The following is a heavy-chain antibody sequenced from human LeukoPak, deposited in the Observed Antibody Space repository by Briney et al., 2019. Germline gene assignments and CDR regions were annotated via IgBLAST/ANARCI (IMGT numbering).Heavy chain of an antibody. CDR3: VRQGGWGGAASLIEF. D-gene: IGHD2-15*01. CDR2: MFYRGST. CDR1: GVSITTSTHY. J-gene: IGHJ4*02. Sequence: SETLSLTCTVSGVSITTSTHYWAWIPQPPGKGLEWIASMFYRGSTYYNASLRSRVTLSVDTSMNQFSLKLSSVTASDTATFYCVRQGGWGGAASLIEFWGQGILVTVSS. V-gene: IGHV4-39*01.